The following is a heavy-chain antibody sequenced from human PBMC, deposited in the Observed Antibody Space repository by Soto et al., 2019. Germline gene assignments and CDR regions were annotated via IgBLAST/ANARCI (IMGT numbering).Heavy chain of an antibody. V-gene: IGHV4-59*01. D-gene: IGHD5-12*01. CDR1: VVTISTYY. Sequence: SETLSVTCAISVVTISTYYWSWIRQPPGKGLEWIGYNYHSGTTNYNPSLKSRVTISVDTSKNQFSLRLTSVTAADTAIYYCVREAYIGYGHAIDHWGQGTLVTVSS. CDR2: NYHSGTT. CDR3: VREAYIGYGHAIDH. J-gene: IGHJ4*02.